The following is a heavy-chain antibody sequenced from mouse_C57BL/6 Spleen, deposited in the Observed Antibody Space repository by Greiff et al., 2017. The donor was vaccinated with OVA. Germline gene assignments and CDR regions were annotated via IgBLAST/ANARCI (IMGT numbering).Heavy chain of an antibody. CDR2: ISYDGSN. CDR1: GYSITSGYY. V-gene: IGHV3-6*01. Sequence: ESGPGLVKPSQSLSLTCSVTGYSITSGYYWNWIRQFPGNKLEWMGYISYDGSNNYNPSLKNRISITRDTSKNQFFLKLNSVTTEDTATYYCARDRGPYDYDAYFDYWGQGTTLTVSS. D-gene: IGHD2-4*01. J-gene: IGHJ2*01. CDR3: ARDRGPYDYDAYFDY.